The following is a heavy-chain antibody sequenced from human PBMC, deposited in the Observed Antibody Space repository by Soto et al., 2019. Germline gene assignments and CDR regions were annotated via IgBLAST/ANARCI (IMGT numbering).Heavy chain of an antibody. CDR2: ISFDGSNK. J-gene: IGHJ6*02. V-gene: IGHV3-30-3*01. D-gene: IGHD5-18*01. Sequence: QVQLVESGGGVVQPGRSLRLSCAASGFTFSSYAMHWVRQAPGKGLEWVAVISFDGSNKYYADSVKGRFTTSRDNSKNTLYLQMNSLRAEDTAVYYCASVDTAMVPEAYYYYGMDVWGQGTTVTVSS. CDR1: GFTFSSYA. CDR3: ASVDTAMVPEAYYYYGMDV.